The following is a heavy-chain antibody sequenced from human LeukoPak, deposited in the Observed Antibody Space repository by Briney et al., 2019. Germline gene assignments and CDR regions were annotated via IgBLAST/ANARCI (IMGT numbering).Heavy chain of an antibody. J-gene: IGHJ4*02. CDR3: ARFRGGIDY. CDR1: GGSFSGYY. D-gene: IGHD3-10*01. CDR2: INHSGST. V-gene: IGHV4-34*01. Sequence: SETLSLTCAVYGGSFSGYYWSWIRQPPGKGLEWIGEINHSGSTNYNPSLKSRVTISVDTSKNQFSLKLSSVTAADTAVYYCARFRGGIDYWGQGTLVTVSS.